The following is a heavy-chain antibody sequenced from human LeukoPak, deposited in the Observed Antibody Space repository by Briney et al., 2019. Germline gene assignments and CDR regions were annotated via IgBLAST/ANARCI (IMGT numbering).Heavy chain of an antibody. CDR1: GFIFSSYA. CDR3: AKDAYGSGRGDY. V-gene: IGHV3-23*01. D-gene: IGHD3-10*01. Sequence: GGSLRLSCAPSGFIFSSYAMSWVRHAPGKGLEWVSAISGSGGSTYYADSVKGRFPISRDNSKNTLYLQMNSLRAEDTAVYYCAKDAYGSGRGDYWGQGTLVTVSS. J-gene: IGHJ4*02. CDR2: ISGSGGST.